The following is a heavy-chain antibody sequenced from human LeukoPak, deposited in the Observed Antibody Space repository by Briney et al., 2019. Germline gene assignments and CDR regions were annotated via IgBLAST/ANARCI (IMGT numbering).Heavy chain of an antibody. V-gene: IGHV3-30*02. CDR2: IRNDGSIK. CDR3: AKGDPNTAMVTNAFDI. Sequence: GGSLRLSCAASGFTFSTYGMHWVRQAPGKGLEWVAFIRNDGSIKYYADSVKGRFTISRDNSKNTLYLQMNSLRAEDTAVYYCAKGDPNTAMVTNAFDIWGQGTMVTVSS. J-gene: IGHJ3*02. D-gene: IGHD5-18*01. CDR1: GFTFSTYG.